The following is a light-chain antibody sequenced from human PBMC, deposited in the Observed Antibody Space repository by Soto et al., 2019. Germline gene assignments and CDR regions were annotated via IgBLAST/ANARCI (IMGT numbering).Light chain of an antibody. V-gene: IGKV2-28*01. CDR3: MQALQRLRT. Sequence: DIVMTQSPLSLPVTPGEPASISCRSSQSLLASNGYNYLDWYVQKPGQSPQLLISLGSNRASGVPDNFSGSGSGADFTLKIRRVEAEDVGVYYCMQALQRLRTFGQVTKLEIK. CDR1: QSLLASNGYNY. CDR2: LGS. J-gene: IGKJ2*01.